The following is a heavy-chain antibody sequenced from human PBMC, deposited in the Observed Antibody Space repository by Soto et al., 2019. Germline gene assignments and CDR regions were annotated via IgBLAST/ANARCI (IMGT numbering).Heavy chain of an antibody. D-gene: IGHD3-22*01. V-gene: IGHV4-31*03. J-gene: IGHJ3*02. Sequence: PSEILSIACTFSVGSISIGGYYWSWIRQHPGKGMEWIGYIYYSGSTYYNPSLKSRVTISVDTSKNQFSLKLSSVTAADTAVYYCARDRGAHYYDSSGYYAFDIWGQGTMVTVSS. CDR2: IYYSGST. CDR3: ARDRGAHYYDSSGYYAFDI. CDR1: VGSISIGGYY.